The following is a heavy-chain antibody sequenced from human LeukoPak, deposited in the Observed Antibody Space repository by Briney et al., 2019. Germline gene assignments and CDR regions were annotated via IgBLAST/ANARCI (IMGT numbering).Heavy chain of an antibody. CDR3: AKDYYDSSGYSNPYYYYGMDV. V-gene: IGHV3-23*01. Sequence: PGGSLRLSCAASGFTFSIYAMSWVRQAPGKGLEWVSAISGSGGSTYYADSVKGRFTISRDNSKNTLYLQMNSLRAEDTAVYYCAKDYYDSSGYSNPYYYYGMDVWGQGTTVTVSS. J-gene: IGHJ6*02. D-gene: IGHD3-22*01. CDR2: ISGSGGST. CDR1: GFTFSIYA.